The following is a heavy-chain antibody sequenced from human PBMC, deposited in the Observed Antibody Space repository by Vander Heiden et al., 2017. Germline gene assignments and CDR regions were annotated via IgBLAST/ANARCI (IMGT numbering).Heavy chain of an antibody. CDR3: ARETTVGFGAFDI. J-gene: IGHJ3*02. Sequence: QVQLQPWGAGLFKPSETLSLTFAVYGGSFSGYYWSWIRQPPGKGLEWIGEINHSGSTNYNPSLKSRVTISVDTSKNQFSLKLSSVTAADTAVYYCARETTVGFGAFDIWGQGTMVTVSS. V-gene: IGHV4-34*01. CDR1: GGSFSGYY. CDR2: INHSGST. D-gene: IGHD4-17*01.